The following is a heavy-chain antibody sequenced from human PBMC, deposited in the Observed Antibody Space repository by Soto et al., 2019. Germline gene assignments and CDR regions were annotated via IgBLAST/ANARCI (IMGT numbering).Heavy chain of an antibody. CDR1: GGDLSNSG. CDR3: AKDDGAGFKS. CDR2: IFPLLAMV. Sequence: QVNLVQSGTEMKKPGSSVMVSCKVSGGDLSNSGISWVRQAPGQGLEWMGGIFPLLAMVDYSQKFQSRVTISADESTNTDYMDLGSRRSEDTAVYYWAKDDGAGFKSWGQGTLVIVSS. J-gene: IGHJ4*02. D-gene: IGHD1-26*01. V-gene: IGHV1-69*04.